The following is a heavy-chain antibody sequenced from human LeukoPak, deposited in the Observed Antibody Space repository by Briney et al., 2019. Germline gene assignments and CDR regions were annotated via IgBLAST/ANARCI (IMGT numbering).Heavy chain of an antibody. V-gene: IGHV3-11*01. CDR1: GFTFSDYY. Sequence: TTGGSLRLSCAASGFTFSDYYMSWIRQAPGKGLEWVSYISSSGSTIYYADSVRGRFTISRDNSKNTLFLQMNSLRAEDTALYYCVACSSASCYGDRFDPWGQGTLVTVSS. J-gene: IGHJ5*02. D-gene: IGHD2-2*01. CDR2: ISSSGSTI. CDR3: VACSSASCYGDRFDP.